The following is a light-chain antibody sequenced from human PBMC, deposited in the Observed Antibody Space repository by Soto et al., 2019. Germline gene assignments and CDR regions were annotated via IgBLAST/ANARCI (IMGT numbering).Light chain of an antibody. J-gene: IGKJ5*01. CDR1: QNVSSY. CDR2: DAS. V-gene: IGKV3-11*01. Sequence: IVFAPSPTTTSFCPGERATPSCSGHQNVSSYFTWYQQKPGQAHRLLVYDASTLAAGIPARFSGSGSGTDFTLTISSLEPEDFAVYYCQQCCSSPLTFGQGTQVEIK. CDR3: QQCCSSPLT.